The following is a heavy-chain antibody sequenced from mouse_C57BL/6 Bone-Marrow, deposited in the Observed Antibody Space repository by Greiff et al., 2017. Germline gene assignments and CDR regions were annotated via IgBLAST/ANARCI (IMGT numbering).Heavy chain of an antibody. Sequence: EVKLVESEGGLVQPGSSMKLSCTASGFTFSDYYMAWVRQVPEKGLEWVANINYDGSSTYYLDSLKSRFIISRDNAKNILYLQMSSLKSEDTATYYCARLLWRNWYFEVWGTGTTVTVSS. CDR1: GFTFSDYY. CDR3: ARLLWRNWYFEV. D-gene: IGHD2-1*01. J-gene: IGHJ1*03. V-gene: IGHV5-16*01. CDR2: INYDGSST.